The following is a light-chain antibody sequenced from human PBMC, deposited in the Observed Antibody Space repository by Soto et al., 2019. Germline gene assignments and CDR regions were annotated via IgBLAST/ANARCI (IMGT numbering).Light chain of an antibody. CDR3: QQYYGSPLT. CDR2: WAS. CDR1: QSGFASSNSKNY. J-gene: IGKJ5*01. V-gene: IGKV4-1*01. Sequence: DIVLTQSPDSLAVSLGERATINCKSSQSGFASSNSKNYLAWYQQRPGQPPKLLIHWASTRESGVPDRFSGSGSGTDFPLPITRLQAEDVATDYCQQYYGSPLTFGQGTRLEI.